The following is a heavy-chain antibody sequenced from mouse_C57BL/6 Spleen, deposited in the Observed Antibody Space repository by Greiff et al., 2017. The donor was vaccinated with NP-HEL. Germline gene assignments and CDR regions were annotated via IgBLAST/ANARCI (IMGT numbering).Heavy chain of an antibody. CDR3: ARWDTTDWYFDV. J-gene: IGHJ1*03. D-gene: IGHD1-1*01. V-gene: IGHV5-16*01. CDR1: GFTFSDYY. CDR2: INYDGSST. Sequence: EVQLVESEGGLVQPGSSMKLSCTASGFTFSDYYMAWVRQVPEKGLEWVANINYDGSSTYYLDSLKSRFIISRDNAKNILYLQMSSLKSEDTATYYCARWDTTDWYFDVWGTGTTVTVSS.